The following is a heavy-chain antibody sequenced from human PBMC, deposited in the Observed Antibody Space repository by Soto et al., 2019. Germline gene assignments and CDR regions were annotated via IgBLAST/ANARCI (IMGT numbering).Heavy chain of an antibody. J-gene: IGHJ3*02. D-gene: IGHD3-3*01. CDR1: GFTFDDYG. CDR3: ARDTSYDFWSGLSI. V-gene: IGHV3-20*01. Sequence: GESLKISCAASGFTFDDYGMSWVRQAPGKGLEWVSGINWNGGSTGYADSVKGRFTISRDNAKNSLYLQMNSLRAEDTALYHCARDTSYDFWSGLSIWGQGTMVTVSS. CDR2: INWNGGST.